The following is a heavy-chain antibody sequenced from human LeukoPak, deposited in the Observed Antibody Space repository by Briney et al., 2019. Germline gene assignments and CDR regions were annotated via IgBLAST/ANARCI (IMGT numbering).Heavy chain of an antibody. J-gene: IGHJ4*02. CDR2: VDPEDGKN. Sequence: ASVKVSCKVSGNTLSELSMHWVRQAPGKGLEWMGGVDPEDGKNIYAQKFQGRVTMTEDTSTDTAYMELSNLRSEDTAVYYCATDHQRQLLGYWGQGTLVTVSS. V-gene: IGHV1-24*01. CDR1: GNTLSELS. CDR3: ATDHQRQLLGY. D-gene: IGHD6-25*01.